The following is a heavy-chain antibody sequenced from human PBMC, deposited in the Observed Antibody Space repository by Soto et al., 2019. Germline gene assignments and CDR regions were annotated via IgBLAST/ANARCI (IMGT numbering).Heavy chain of an antibody. CDR2: IYYSGST. CDR1: GGSISSGGYY. D-gene: IGHD2-2*01. CDR3: ARAGVVVPAAIEFRDWFDP. V-gene: IGHV4-31*03. Sequence: PSETLSLACTVSGGSISSGGYYWSWILQHPGKGLEWIGYIYYSGSTYYNPSLKSRVTISVDTSKNQFSLKLSSVTAADTAVYYCARAGVVVPAAIEFRDWFDPWGQGTLVTVSS. J-gene: IGHJ5*02.